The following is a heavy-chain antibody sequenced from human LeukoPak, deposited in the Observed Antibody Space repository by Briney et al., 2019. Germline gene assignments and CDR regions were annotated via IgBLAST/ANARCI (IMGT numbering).Heavy chain of an antibody. D-gene: IGHD3-10*01. J-gene: IGHJ3*02. Sequence: ASVKVSFKASGFTFTSYGISWVGQAPGKGLEWMGWISAYNGNTNYVQKLQGRVTMTTGTSTSTAYMELRSLRSDDTAVYYCARRPVYNAFDIWGQGTMVTVSS. CDR3: ARRPVYNAFDI. V-gene: IGHV1-18*01. CDR1: GFTFTSYG. CDR2: ISAYNGNT.